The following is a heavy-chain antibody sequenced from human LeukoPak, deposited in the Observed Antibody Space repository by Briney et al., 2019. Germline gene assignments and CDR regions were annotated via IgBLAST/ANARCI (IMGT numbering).Heavy chain of an antibody. V-gene: IGHV3-11*04. CDR2: ISSSGSTI. Sequence: GGSLRLSCAASGFTFSDYYMSWIRQAPGKGLEWVSYISSSGSTIYYADSVKGRFTISRDNAKNSLYLQMNSLRAEDTAVYYCARRIVATIAQYYLDYWGQGTLVTVSS. CDR3: ARRIVATIAQYYLDY. J-gene: IGHJ4*02. D-gene: IGHD5-12*01. CDR1: GFTFSDYY.